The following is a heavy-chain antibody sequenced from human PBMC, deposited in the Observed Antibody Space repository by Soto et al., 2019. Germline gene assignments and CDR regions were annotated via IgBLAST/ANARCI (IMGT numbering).Heavy chain of an antibody. D-gene: IGHD6-13*01. Sequence: QVQLVQSGAEVKKPGASVKVSCKASGYTFTIYGISWVRQAPGQGLEWMGWISADNGNTNYAQKLQGRVTMTTDTSSSTDYMELRSLRSDATAVYYCSRDGAAAGPFDYWGQGTLVTVSS. V-gene: IGHV1-18*01. CDR1: GYTFTIYG. CDR2: ISADNGNT. J-gene: IGHJ4*02. CDR3: SRDGAAAGPFDY.